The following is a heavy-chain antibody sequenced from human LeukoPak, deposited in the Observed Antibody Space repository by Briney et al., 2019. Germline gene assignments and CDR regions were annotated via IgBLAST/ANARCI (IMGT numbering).Heavy chain of an antibody. CDR1: GFTFSSYA. Sequence: PGGSLRLSCAASGFTFSSYAMHWVCQAPGKGLEWVAVISYDGSNKYYADSVKGRFTISRDNSKNTVYLQMNSLRAEDTALYYCARDYYGSGSYGYFDYWGQGTLVTVSS. CDR3: ARDYYGSGSYGYFDY. CDR2: ISYDGSNK. J-gene: IGHJ4*02. D-gene: IGHD3-10*01. V-gene: IGHV3-30-3*01.